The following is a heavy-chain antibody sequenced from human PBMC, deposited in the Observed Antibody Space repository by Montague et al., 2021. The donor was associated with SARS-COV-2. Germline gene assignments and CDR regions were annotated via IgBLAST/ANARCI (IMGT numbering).Heavy chain of an antibody. CDR2: INHRGSS. Sequence: SETLSLTCAVSGASFSGHYWNWIRQSPGKGLEWIGEINHRGSSNSNPALKSRVTISVDTSKNQFTLKLTSVTAADTAMYYCAKEREVVRAARTLVAFDLWGQGTMVTVSS. CDR3: AKEREVVRAARTLVAFDL. D-gene: IGHD2-2*01. V-gene: IGHV4-34*01. J-gene: IGHJ3*01. CDR1: GASFSGHY.